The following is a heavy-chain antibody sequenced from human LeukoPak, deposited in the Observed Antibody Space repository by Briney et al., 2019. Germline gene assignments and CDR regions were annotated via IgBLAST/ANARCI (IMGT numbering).Heavy chain of an antibody. J-gene: IGHJ4*02. D-gene: IGHD3-9*01. Sequence: ASVKVSCKASGYTLTELSMHWVRQAPGKGLEWLGGVDPEDGETIYAQKFQGRLTMTEDTSTDTAYMELSSLRSEDTAVYYCATGLRYDILPYWGQGTLVTVSS. CDR3: ATGLRYDILPY. V-gene: IGHV1-24*01. CDR1: GYTLTELS. CDR2: VDPEDGET.